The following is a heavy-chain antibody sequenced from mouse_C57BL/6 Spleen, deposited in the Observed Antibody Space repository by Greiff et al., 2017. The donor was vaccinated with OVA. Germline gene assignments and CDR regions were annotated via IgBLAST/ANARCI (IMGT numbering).Heavy chain of an antibody. CDR1: GYTFTSYW. CDR2: IYPSDSET. CDR3: ARGVSNWYFDV. J-gene: IGHJ1*03. Sequence: VQLQQPGAELVRPGSSVKLSCKASGYTFTSYWMDWVKQRPGQGLEWIGNIYPSDSETHYNQKFKDKATLTVDKSSSTAYMQLSSLTSEDYAVYYCARGVSNWYFDVWGTGTTVTVSS. V-gene: IGHV1-61*01. D-gene: IGHD1-1*01.